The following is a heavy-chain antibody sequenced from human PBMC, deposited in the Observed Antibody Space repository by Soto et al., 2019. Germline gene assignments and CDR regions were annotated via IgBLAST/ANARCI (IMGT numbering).Heavy chain of an antibody. Sequence: GSLRLSCAASGFIFKMYWMHWVRQSPGKGLVWISRIYNDGTYSDYADSVRGRFTISRDNVNDTLYLQMNNLRAEDSGLYYCTRGPRPISTGTGAYWGQGTQVTVSS. CDR3: TRGPRPISTGTGAY. CDR2: IYNDGTYS. CDR1: GFIFKMYW. V-gene: IGHV3-74*01. D-gene: IGHD3-10*01. J-gene: IGHJ4*02.